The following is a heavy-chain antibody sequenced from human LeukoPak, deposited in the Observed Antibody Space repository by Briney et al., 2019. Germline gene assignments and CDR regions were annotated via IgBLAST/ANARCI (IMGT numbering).Heavy chain of an antibody. Sequence: PGGSLRLSCAASGFTFSSYWMSWVRQAPGKGLEWVANIKQDGSEKYYVDSVKGRFTISRDNAKNSLYLQMSSLRAEDTAVYYCAREKGYSYGPYFDYWGQGTLVTVSS. CDR1: GFTFSSYW. V-gene: IGHV3-7*01. CDR3: AREKGYSYGPYFDY. D-gene: IGHD5-18*01. CDR2: IKQDGSEK. J-gene: IGHJ4*02.